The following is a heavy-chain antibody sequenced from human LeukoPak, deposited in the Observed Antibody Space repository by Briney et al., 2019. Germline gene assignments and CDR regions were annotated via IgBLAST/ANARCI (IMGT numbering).Heavy chain of an antibody. CDR2: IRYDGINK. J-gene: IGHJ4*02. Sequence: GGSLRLSCAASGFSFSNYGMHWVRQAPGKGLEWVALIRYDGINKSYADSVKGRFTISRDNAKNSLYLQMNSLRAEDTAVYYCARDQGGMVSYWGQGTLVTVSS. CDR3: ARDQGGMVSY. D-gene: IGHD2-8*01. CDR1: GFSFSNYG. V-gene: IGHV3-30*02.